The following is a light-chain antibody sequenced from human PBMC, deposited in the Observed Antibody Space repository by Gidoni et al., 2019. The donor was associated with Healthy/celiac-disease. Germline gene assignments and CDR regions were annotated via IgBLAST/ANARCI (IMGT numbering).Light chain of an antibody. Sequence: EIVLTQSPGTLSLSPGERATLSCRASQSVSSSYLAWYQQKPGQAPRLLISGASSRATGIPDRFSGSGSGTDFTLTISRLEPEDFAVYYCQQYGSSPLITFXQXTRLEIK. CDR2: GAS. CDR1: QSVSSSY. CDR3: QQYGSSPLIT. J-gene: IGKJ5*01. V-gene: IGKV3-20*01.